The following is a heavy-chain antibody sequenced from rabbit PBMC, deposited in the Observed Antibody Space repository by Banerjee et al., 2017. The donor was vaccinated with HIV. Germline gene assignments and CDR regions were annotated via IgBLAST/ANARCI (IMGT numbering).Heavy chain of an antibody. Sequence: QSLEESGGDLVKPGASLTLTCTASGFSFSGSYFMCWVRQAPGKGLEWIACIATDIGGTDYASWAKGRFTISKTSSTTMTLQMTSLTAADTATYFCARGPRDGGYLVRLDLWGPGTLVTVS. CDR3: ARGPRDGGYLVRLDL. V-gene: IGHV1S40*01. J-gene: IGHJ3*01. CDR2: IATDIGGT. CDR1: GFSFSGSYF. D-gene: IGHD2-1*01.